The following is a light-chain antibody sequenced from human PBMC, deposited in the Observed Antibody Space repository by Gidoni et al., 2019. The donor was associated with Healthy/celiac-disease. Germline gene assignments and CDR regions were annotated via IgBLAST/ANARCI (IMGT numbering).Light chain of an antibody. Sequence: DIQMTQSPASLSASVGDRVTITCQASQDISNYLNWYQQKPGKAPKLLIYDASNWETGVPSRFSGSGSGTDFTFTISSMQPEDIATYYCQQYDNRPPITFGQGTRVEIK. CDR2: DAS. V-gene: IGKV1-33*01. CDR3: QQYDNRPPIT. J-gene: IGKJ5*01. CDR1: QDISNY.